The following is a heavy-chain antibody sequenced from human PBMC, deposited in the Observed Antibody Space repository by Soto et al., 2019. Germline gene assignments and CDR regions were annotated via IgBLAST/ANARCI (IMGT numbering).Heavy chain of an antibody. J-gene: IGHJ6*02. D-gene: IGHD2-15*01. CDR3: ARDSPVVVAATLEYYYGMDV. Sequence: ASLKVSCKASGYTFTNYAMHWVRQAPGQSLEWMGWINAGNGNTKYSQKFQGRVTITRDTSASTAYMELSSLTSEDTAVYYCARDSPVVVAATLEYYYGMDVWGQGTTVTVSS. V-gene: IGHV1-3*01. CDR1: GYTFTNYA. CDR2: INAGNGNT.